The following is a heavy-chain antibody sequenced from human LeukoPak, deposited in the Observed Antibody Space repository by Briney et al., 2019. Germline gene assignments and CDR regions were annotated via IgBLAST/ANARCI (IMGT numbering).Heavy chain of an antibody. Sequence: PSQTLSLTCTVSGGSISSGGYYWSWIRQHPGKGLEWIGYIYYSGSTYYNPSLKSRVTISVDTSKNQFSLKLSSVTAADTAVYYCAREGYSYGSPIDYWGQGTLVTVSS. J-gene: IGHJ4*02. CDR1: GGSISSGGYY. CDR3: AREGYSYGSPIDY. V-gene: IGHV4-31*03. D-gene: IGHD5-18*01. CDR2: IYYSGST.